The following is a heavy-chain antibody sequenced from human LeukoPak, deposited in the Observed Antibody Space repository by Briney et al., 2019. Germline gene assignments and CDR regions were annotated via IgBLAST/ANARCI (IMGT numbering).Heavy chain of an antibody. D-gene: IGHD3-10*01. CDR1: GFTFSSYS. CDR3: ARGTYYYGSGSVN. J-gene: IGHJ4*02. V-gene: IGHV3-21*01. Sequence: GGSLRLSCAASGFTFSSYSMKWVRQAPGKGLEWVSSISSSSSYIYYADSVKGRFTISRDNAKNSLYLQMNSLRAEDTAVYYCARGTYYYGSGSVNWGQGTLVTVSS. CDR2: ISSSSSYI.